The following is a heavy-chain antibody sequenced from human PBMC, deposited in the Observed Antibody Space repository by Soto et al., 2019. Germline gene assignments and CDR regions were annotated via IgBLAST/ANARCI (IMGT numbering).Heavy chain of an antibody. CDR3: ARGLYDILTGYRGASDY. CDR1: GYTFTSYG. J-gene: IGHJ4*02. V-gene: IGHV1-18*04. D-gene: IGHD3-9*01. CDR2: ISAYNGNT. Sequence: ASVKVSCKASGYTFTSYGISWVRQAPGQGLEWMGWISAYNGNTNYAQKLQGRVTVTTDTSTSTAYMELRSLRSDDTAVYYCARGLYDILTGYRGASDYWGQGTLVTVSS.